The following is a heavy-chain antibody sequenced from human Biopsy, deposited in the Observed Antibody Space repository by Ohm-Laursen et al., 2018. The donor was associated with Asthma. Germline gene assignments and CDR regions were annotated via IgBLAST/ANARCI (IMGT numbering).Heavy chain of an antibody. CDR3: AKEVFPGWELRRGPDS. V-gene: IGHV3-30*18. CDR2: ISFDGTNR. D-gene: IGHD1-26*01. Sequence: SLRLSCAAFGFSFSNYGMHWVRQAPGKGLVWVAVISFDGTNRNYTDSVKGRFTISRDNSRNTLHLEMNSLRAEDTAVYFCAKEVFPGWELRRGPDSWGQGTLVTVSS. CDR1: GFSFSNYG. J-gene: IGHJ4*02.